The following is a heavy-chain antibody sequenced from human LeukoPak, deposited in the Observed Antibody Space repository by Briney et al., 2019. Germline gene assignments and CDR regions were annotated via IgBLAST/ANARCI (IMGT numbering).Heavy chain of an antibody. CDR1: GFTFSSYA. CDR2: ISYDGSNK. Sequence: SLRLSCAASGFTFSSYAMHWVRQAPGKGLEWVAVISYDGSNKYYADLGKGRFTISRDHSKNTLYLQMNSLRAQDTAVYYCAGDGPGGQWLVYYYYGMDVWGQGTTVTVSS. D-gene: IGHD6-19*01. J-gene: IGHJ6*02. CDR3: AGDGPGGQWLVYYYYGMDV. V-gene: IGHV3-30-3*01.